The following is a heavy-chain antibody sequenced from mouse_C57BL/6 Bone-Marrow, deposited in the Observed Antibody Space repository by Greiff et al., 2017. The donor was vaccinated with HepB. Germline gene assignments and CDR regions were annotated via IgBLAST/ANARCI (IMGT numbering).Heavy chain of an antibody. V-gene: IGHV3-6*01. CDR3: ASGIYYYGSSSYFDV. CDR2: ISYDGSN. J-gene: IGHJ1*03. Sequence: VQLKESGPGLVKPSQSLSLTCSVTGYSITSGYYWNWIRQFPGNKLEWMGYISYDGSNNYNPSLKNRISITRDTSKNQFFLKLNSVTTEDTATYYCASGIYYYGSSSYFDVWGTGTTVTVSS. D-gene: IGHD1-1*01. CDR1: GYSITSGYY.